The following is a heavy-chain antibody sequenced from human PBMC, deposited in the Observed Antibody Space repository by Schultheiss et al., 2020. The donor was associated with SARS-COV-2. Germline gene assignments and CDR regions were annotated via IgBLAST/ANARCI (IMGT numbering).Heavy chain of an antibody. J-gene: IGHJ3*02. D-gene: IGHD3-16*01. CDR1: GGSISSYY. V-gene: IGHV4-59*12. Sequence: GSLSLTCTVSGGSISSYYWSWIRQPPGKGLEWIGYIYYSGSTNYNPSLKSRVTISVDTSKNQFSLKLSSVTAADTAVYYFARVPTQGGAFDIWGQGTMVTVSS. CDR3: ARVPTQGGAFDI. CDR2: IYYSGST.